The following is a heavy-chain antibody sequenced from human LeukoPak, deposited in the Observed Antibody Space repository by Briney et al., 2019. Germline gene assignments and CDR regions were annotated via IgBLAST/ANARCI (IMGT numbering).Heavy chain of an antibody. D-gene: IGHD2-15*01. J-gene: IGHJ5*02. CDR3: ARQTPAFILVVVAAPGWWFDP. Sequence: PSETLSLTCAVSGYSISSGYYWGWIRQPPGKGLEWIGSIYHSGSTYYNPSLKSRVTISVDTSKNQFSLKLSSVTAADTAVSYCARQTPAFILVVVAAPGWWFDPWGQGTLVNVSS. CDR2: IYHSGST. CDR1: GYSISSGYY. V-gene: IGHV4-38-2*01.